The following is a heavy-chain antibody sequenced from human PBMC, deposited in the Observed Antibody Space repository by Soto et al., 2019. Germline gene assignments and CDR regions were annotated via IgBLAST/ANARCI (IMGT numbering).Heavy chain of an antibody. V-gene: IGHV1-69*15. CDR3: ARGSSSWPDFDD. D-gene: IGHD6-13*01. CDR1: GGTFSSYA. Sequence: QVQLVQSGAEVKKPGSSVKVSCKASGGTFSSYAISWVRQAPGQGLEWMGRIIPIFGTTNYAQRFQGRVTITADPSTNTAYLELGSLRSEDTAVYVCARGSSSWPDFDDWGQGTLVTVSS. CDR2: IIPIFGTT. J-gene: IGHJ4*02.